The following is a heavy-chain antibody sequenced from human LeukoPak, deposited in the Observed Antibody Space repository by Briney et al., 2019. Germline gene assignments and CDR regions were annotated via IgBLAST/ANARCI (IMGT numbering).Heavy chain of an antibody. V-gene: IGHV4-30-4*01. CDR1: GGSISSGDYY. CDR2: IYYSGST. D-gene: IGHD3-22*01. Sequence: TSETLSLTCTVSGGSISSGDYYWSWIRQPPGKGLEWIGYIYYSGSTYYNPSLKSRVTISVDTSKNQFSLKLSSVTAADTAVYYCARGFSYYDSSGYYPYYFDYWGQGTLVTVSS. CDR3: ARGFSYYDSSGYYPYYFDY. J-gene: IGHJ4*02.